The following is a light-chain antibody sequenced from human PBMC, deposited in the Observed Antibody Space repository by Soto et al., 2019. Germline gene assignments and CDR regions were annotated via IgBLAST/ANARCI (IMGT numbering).Light chain of an antibody. V-gene: IGKV3-20*01. J-gene: IGKJ4*01. Sequence: EIVLTQSPGTLSLSPGDRATLSCRASQSVSSSYLAWYQQKPGQAPRLLIYGASSMATGIPDRFSGSGSGTEFTLTINSLQSEDFAVYYCQPYNNWPLTFGRGTKVDIK. CDR2: GAS. CDR3: QPYNNWPLT. CDR1: QSVSSSY.